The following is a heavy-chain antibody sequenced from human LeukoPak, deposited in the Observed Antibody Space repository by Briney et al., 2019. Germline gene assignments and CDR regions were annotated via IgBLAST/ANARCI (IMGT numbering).Heavy chain of an antibody. J-gene: IGHJ4*02. Sequence: AGGSLRLSCAASGFTFSSYAMHWVRQAPGKGLEWVAVISYDGSNKYYADSVKGRFTISRDNSKNTLYLQMNSLRAEDTAVYYCAKDRWAAAGIDYWGQGTLVTVSS. D-gene: IGHD6-13*01. CDR2: ISYDGSNK. V-gene: IGHV3-30*04. CDR3: AKDRWAAAGIDY. CDR1: GFTFSSYA.